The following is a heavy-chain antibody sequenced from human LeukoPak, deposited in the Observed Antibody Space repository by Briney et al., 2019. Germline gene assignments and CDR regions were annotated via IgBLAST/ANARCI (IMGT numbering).Heavy chain of an antibody. D-gene: IGHD3-9*01. V-gene: IGHV3-30*02. J-gene: IGHJ4*02. Sequence: GGSLRLSCAASGFTFSNYGMHWVRQAPGKGLDWVAFVRSDGSHTDYADSAKGRFTISRDNSKNTLYLQMNSLRAEDTAVYYCARLYLLTGYSLPTNWGQGTLVTVSS. CDR1: GFTFSNYG. CDR2: VRSDGSHT. CDR3: ARLYLLTGYSLPTN.